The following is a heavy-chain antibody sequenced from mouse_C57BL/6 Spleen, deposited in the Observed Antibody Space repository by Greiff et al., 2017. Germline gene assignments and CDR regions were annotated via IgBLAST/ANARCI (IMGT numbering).Heavy chain of an antibody. V-gene: IGHV1-69*01. Sequence: QVQLQQPGAELVMPGASVKLSCKASGYTFTSYWMHWVKQRPGQGLEWIGEIDPSDSYTNYNQKFKGKSTSTVDKSSSTAYMQLSSLTSEDSAVYYCASAETAQATFDYWGQGTTLTVSS. D-gene: IGHD3-2*02. CDR1: GYTFTSYW. J-gene: IGHJ2*01. CDR3: ASAETAQATFDY. CDR2: IDPSDSYT.